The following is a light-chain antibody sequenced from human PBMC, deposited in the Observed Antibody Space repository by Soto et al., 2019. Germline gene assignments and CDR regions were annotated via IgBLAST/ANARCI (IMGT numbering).Light chain of an antibody. J-gene: IGLJ3*02. CDR1: NSDVVGYNY. Sequence: SVLTQPASASGSRGSSITFSCTGTNSDVVGYNYVSWYQQYPGKAPKLMIYDVTDRPSGVSNRFSGSKSGNAASLTISGLQPEDEADYYCSSYTSASTHWVFGGGTKVTVL. V-gene: IGLV2-14*01. CDR3: SSYTSASTHWV. CDR2: DVT.